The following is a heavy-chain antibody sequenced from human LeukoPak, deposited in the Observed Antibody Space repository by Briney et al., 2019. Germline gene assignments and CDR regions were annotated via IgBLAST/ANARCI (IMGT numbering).Heavy chain of an antibody. CDR2: IYYSGST. V-gene: IGHV4-31*02. Sequence: HPKKNMQWIRYIYYSGSTYDNPSLNSRFLLSVDTSKNQFSLKLSSVTAADTSVYYCARGLDTAMVCLDYWAQGTLVTVSS. CDR3: ARGLDTAMVCLDY. D-gene: IGHD5-18*01. J-gene: IGHJ4*02.